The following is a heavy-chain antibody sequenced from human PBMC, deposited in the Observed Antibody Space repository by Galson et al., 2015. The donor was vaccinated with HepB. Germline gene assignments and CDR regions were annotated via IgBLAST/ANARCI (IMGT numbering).Heavy chain of an antibody. V-gene: IGHV3-23*01. D-gene: IGHD5-18*01. Sequence: SLRLSCAASGFAFDTHAMSWVRQAPGRGPEWISGISGNGDSTFYADSVKGRFTVSRDNSNKMLYLQMNSLRAEDAGLYFCAKGYGLFDSWGQGILVTVSS. CDR2: ISGNGDST. CDR3: AKGYGLFDS. CDR1: GFAFDTHA. J-gene: IGHJ5*01.